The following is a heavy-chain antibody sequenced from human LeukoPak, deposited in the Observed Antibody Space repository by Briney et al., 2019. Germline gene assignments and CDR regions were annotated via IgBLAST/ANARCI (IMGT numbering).Heavy chain of an antibody. D-gene: IGHD5-18*01. CDR2: MQSTGNS. J-gene: IGHJ4*02. CDR1: GDSISTYH. CDR3: ARDKQHSYGRYFDH. Sequence: SETVSLTCSVSGDSISTYHWNWIRKPPGRGLEWIGYMQSTGNSNYNPPLRSRVTMFVDTSKNQVALILRSVTAADTAVYFCARDKQHSYGRYFDHWGQGALVTVSS. V-gene: IGHV4-59*01.